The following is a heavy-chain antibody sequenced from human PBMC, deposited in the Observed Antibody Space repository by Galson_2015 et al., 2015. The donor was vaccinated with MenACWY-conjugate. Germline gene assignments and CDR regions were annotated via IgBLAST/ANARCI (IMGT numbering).Heavy chain of an antibody. D-gene: IGHD2-15*01. V-gene: IGHV3-74*01. J-gene: IGHJ1*01. Sequence: SLRLSCAASGFIFNTYWMHWVRQAPGKGLVWVSRINPGGSSTTYADSVKDRFTISRDNAKNTLYLQMNSLRPEDTAVFYCAKSRGSSLFFGTWGQGTLVTVSS. CDR3: AKSRGSSLFFGT. CDR1: GFIFNTYW. CDR2: INPGGSST.